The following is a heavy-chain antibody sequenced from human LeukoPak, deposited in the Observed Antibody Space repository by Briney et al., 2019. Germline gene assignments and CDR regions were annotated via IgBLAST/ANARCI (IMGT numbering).Heavy chain of an antibody. V-gene: IGHV1-3*01. CDR2: INAGNGNT. Sequence: ASVKVSCKASGYTFTSCAIHWVRQAPGQRLEWMGWINAGNGNTKYSQKFQGRVTITRDTSASTAYMELSSLRSEDTAVYYCARPVMYSSGPFDYWGQGTLVTVSS. J-gene: IGHJ4*02. D-gene: IGHD6-19*01. CDR1: GYTFTSCA. CDR3: ARPVMYSSGPFDY.